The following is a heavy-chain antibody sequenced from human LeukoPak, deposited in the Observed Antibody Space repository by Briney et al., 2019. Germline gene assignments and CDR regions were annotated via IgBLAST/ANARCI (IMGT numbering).Heavy chain of an antibody. CDR3: ARAVLRYFDWLSY. CDR2: INPNSGGT. CDR1: GYTFTGYY. V-gene: IGHV1-2*02. J-gene: IGHJ4*02. Sequence: GASVKVSCKASGYTFTGYYMHWVRQAPGQGLEWMGWINPNSGGTNYAQKFQGRVTMTRDTSISTAYMELSRLRSDDTAVHYCARAVLRYFDWLSYWGQGTLVTVSS. D-gene: IGHD3-9*01.